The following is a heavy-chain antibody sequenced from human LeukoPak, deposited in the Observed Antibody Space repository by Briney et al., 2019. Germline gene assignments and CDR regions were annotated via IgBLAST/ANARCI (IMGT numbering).Heavy chain of an antibody. V-gene: IGHV4-39*01. J-gene: IGHJ4*02. D-gene: IGHD3-3*01. CDR2: IYYSGST. Sequence: SETLSLTCTVSGGSISSSSYYWGWIRQPPGKGLEWFGSIYYSGSTYYNPSLKSRVTISVDTSKNQFSLKLSSVTAADTAVYYCARTIFGVVAAGYWGQGTLVTVSS. CDR3: ARTIFGVVAAGY. CDR1: GGSISSSSYY.